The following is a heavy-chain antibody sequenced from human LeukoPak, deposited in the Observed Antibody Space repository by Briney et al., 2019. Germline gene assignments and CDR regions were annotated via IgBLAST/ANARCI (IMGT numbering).Heavy chain of an antibody. Sequence: SETLSLTCTVSGGSISSSSYYWGWIRQPPGKGLEWIGSIYTTGSTNYNPSLKSRVTMSVDTSKNQFSLKLSSVTAADTAVYYCARQLAAAGTAGFDYWGQGTLVTVSS. V-gene: IGHV4-39*07. CDR1: GGSISSSSYY. CDR3: ARQLAAAGTAGFDY. CDR2: IYTTGST. J-gene: IGHJ4*02. D-gene: IGHD6-13*01.